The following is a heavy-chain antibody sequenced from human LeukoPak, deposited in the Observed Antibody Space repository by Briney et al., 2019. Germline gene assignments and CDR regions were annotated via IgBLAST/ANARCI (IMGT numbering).Heavy chain of an antibody. J-gene: IGHJ6*02. Sequence: GGSLRLSWAASGFTFSSYWMHWVRQAPGKGLVWVSRINSDGSSTSYADSVKGRFTISRDNAKNTLYLQMNSLRAEDTAVYYCARDYYDSSGYYYLSGYYYGMDVWGQGTTVTVSS. CDR1: GFTFSSYW. V-gene: IGHV3-74*01. CDR2: INSDGSST. CDR3: ARDYYDSSGYYYLSGYYYGMDV. D-gene: IGHD3-22*01.